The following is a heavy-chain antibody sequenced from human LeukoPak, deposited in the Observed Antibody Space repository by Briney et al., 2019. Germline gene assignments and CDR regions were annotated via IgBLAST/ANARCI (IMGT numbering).Heavy chain of an antibody. CDR1: GGSIISGGYY. CDR2: IYYSGST. D-gene: IGHD2-21*02. Sequence: PSETLSLTCTVSGGSIISGGYYWSWIRQHPGKGLEWIGYIYYSGSTYYNPSLKSRVTISVDTSKNQFSLKLSSVTAADTAVYYCARGGDCGGDCYLDYWGQRTLVTVSS. V-gene: IGHV4-31*03. CDR3: ARGGDCGGDCYLDY. J-gene: IGHJ4*02.